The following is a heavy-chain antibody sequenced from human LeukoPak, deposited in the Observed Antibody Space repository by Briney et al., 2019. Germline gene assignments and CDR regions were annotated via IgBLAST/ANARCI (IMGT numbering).Heavy chain of an antibody. D-gene: IGHD5-18*01. CDR2: ISPSSHYI. Sequence: PGGSLRLSCAASGFTFGSYSMNWVRQAPGKGLEWVSSISPSSHYIYYADSMKGRFTISRDNAKNSLYLQVNGLRAEDTAVYYCARAYTAMINYYYYMDVWGKGTTVTVSS. CDR3: ARAYTAMINYYYYMDV. V-gene: IGHV3-21*01. J-gene: IGHJ6*03. CDR1: GFTFGSYS.